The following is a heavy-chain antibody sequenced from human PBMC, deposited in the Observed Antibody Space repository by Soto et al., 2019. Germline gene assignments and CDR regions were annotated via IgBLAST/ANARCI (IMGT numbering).Heavy chain of an antibody. Sequence: EGSLRLSCAASGFTFSAHSMNWVRQAPGKGLEWVSSISSDINYIYYADSVKGRFTISGDNAKNSLYLQMNSLRAEDTAVYYCARERFPIGWGQGTLVTVSS. CDR2: ISSDINYI. CDR3: ARERFPIG. CDR1: GFTFSAHS. V-gene: IGHV3-21*01. D-gene: IGHD1-26*01. J-gene: IGHJ4*02.